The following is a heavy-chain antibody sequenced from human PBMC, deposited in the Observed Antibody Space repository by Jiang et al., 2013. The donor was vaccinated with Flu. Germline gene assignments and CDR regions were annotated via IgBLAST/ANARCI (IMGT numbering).Heavy chain of an antibody. CDR1: GYTFTSYG. CDR2: ISAYNGNT. CDR3: ARLYLGVVPAAPLGY. D-gene: IGHD2-2*01. J-gene: IGHJ4*02. V-gene: IGHV1-18*04. Sequence: GAEVKKPGASVKVSCKASGYTFTSYGISWVRQAPGQGLEWMGWISAYNGNTNYAQKLQGRVTMTTDTSTSTAYMELRSLRSDDTAVYYCARLYLGVVPAAPLGYWGQGTLVTVSS.